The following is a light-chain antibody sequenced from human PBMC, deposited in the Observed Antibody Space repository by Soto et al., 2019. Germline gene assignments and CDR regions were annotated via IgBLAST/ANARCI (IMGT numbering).Light chain of an antibody. CDR2: GPS. CDR1: QNVGNN. Sequence: EIVMTQSPAPLSVSPGDRATLSCRASQNVGNNLAWYQQKPGQAPGLLIYGPSTSATGIPARFSGSGSGTEFTLTISSLQSEDFAVYYCQQYNNWPLYTFGQGTKLEIK. V-gene: IGKV3-15*01. J-gene: IGKJ2*01. CDR3: QQYNNWPLYT.